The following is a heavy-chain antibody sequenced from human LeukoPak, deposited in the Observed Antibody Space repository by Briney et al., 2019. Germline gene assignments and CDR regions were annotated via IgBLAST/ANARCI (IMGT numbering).Heavy chain of an antibody. CDR2: IRYDGSNK. D-gene: IGHD4-17*01. Sequence: GGSLRLSCAASGFTFSTYGMHWVRQAPGKGLEWVAFIRYDGSNKYYADSVKGRFTISRDNSKNTLYLQMNSLRAEDTAVYYCAKDNYNYGDYDGGDYWGQGTLVTVSS. V-gene: IGHV3-30*02. J-gene: IGHJ4*02. CDR3: AKDNYNYGDYDGGDY. CDR1: GFTFSTYG.